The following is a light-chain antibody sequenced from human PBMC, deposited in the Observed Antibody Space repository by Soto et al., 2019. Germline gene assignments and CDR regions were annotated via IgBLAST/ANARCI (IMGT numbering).Light chain of an antibody. CDR3: QQSYNTPRT. CDR1: QSITTY. Sequence: DIQMTQSPSSLSASVGDRVTITCRASQSITTYLHWYQQKPGKAPKLLIYTTSSLQSGVPSRFSGSGSGTDFTLTITSVQPEDFATYYCQQSYNTPRTFGQGTKLEI. CDR2: TTS. J-gene: IGKJ2*01. V-gene: IGKV1-39*01.